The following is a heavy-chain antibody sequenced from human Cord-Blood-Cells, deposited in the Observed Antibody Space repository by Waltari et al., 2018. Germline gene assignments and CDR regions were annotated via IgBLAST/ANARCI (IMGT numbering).Heavy chain of an antibody. CDR2: ISSSSSYI. J-gene: IGHJ4*02. CDR3: ARVGLGENFDY. Sequence: EVQLVESGGGLVKPGGSLRLSCAASGFTFSSYSMNWVRQAPGKGLEWVSSISSSSSYIYYADSVKGRFTISRDNAKNALYLQMNSLRAEDTAVYYCARVGLGENFDYWGQGTLVTVSS. D-gene: IGHD3-16*01. V-gene: IGHV3-21*01. CDR1: GFTFSSYS.